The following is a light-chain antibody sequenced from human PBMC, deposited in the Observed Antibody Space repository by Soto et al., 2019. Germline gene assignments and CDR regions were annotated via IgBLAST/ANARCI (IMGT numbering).Light chain of an antibody. CDR1: QSVSSSY. CDR2: GTS. CDR3: QHCRISPPLT. J-gene: IGKJ4*01. V-gene: IGKV3-20*01. Sequence: EIVLTQSPGTLSLSPGERATLSCRASQSVSSSYLAWYQQKPGQAPRLLIYGTSSRATGIPDRSSGSGSGTDFILTIRRLEPEDFAVYYCQHCRISPPLTFAGGTKVEIK.